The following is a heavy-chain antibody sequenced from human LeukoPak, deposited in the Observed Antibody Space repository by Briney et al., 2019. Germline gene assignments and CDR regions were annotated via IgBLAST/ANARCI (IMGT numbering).Heavy chain of an antibody. J-gene: IGHJ4*02. CDR1: GGSMSSFY. Sequence: SETLSLTCTVSGGSMSSFYWSWLRQPPGKGLEWIGYIYYSGSTNYNPSLKSRVTISIDTSKNQFSLKLSSVTAADTAVYYCARGGWYRDYWGQGTLVTVSS. V-gene: IGHV4-59*01. CDR3: ARGGWYRDY. D-gene: IGHD6-19*01. CDR2: IYYSGST.